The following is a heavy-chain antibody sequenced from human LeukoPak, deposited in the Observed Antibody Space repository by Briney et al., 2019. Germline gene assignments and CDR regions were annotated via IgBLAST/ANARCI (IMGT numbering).Heavy chain of an antibody. CDR1: RFTFSSYG. CDR3: AKDLDPLDYFDS. V-gene: IGHV3-23*01. Sequence: GGSLRLSCAASRFTFSSYGMIWVRQAPGRGLEWVSAISRSGGNTYYADSVKGRFTISRDNAKNTLYLQMNSLRAEDTAVYYCAKDLDPLDYFDSLGQGTLVTVSS. CDR2: ISRSGGNT. D-gene: IGHD3-9*01. J-gene: IGHJ4*02.